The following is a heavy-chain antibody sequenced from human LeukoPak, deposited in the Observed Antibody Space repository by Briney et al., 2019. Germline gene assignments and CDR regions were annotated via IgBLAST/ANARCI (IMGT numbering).Heavy chain of an antibody. D-gene: IGHD3-22*01. J-gene: IGHJ4*02. CDR2: INHSGST. CDR1: GGSFSGYY. CDR3: ARGEDYDSSGYFDFDY. V-gene: IGHV4-34*01. Sequence: SETLSLTCAVYGGSFSGYYWSWLRQPPGKGLEWIGEINHSGSTNYNPSLKSRVTISVDTSKNQFSLKLSSVTAADTAVYYCARGEDYDSSGYFDFDYWGQGTLVTVSS.